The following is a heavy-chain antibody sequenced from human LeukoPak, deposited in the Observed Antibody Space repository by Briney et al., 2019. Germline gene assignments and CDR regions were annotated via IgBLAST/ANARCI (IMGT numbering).Heavy chain of an antibody. D-gene: IGHD1-14*01. J-gene: IGHJ3*02. V-gene: IGHV4-34*01. CDR3: ARGGLGNHKFFDI. Sequence: SETLALTCAVYGGSFSGYYWSWIRQPPGKGLEWIGQVTHRGSTNYNPSLKSRLTVSVDSTKNQVFMNLTSVTAADTAAYFCARGGLGNHKFFDIWGQGTMVTVSS. CDR1: GGSFSGYY. CDR2: VTHRGST.